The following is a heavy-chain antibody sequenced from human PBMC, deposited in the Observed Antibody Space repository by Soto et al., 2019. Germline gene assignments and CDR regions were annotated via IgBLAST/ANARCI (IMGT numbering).Heavy chain of an antibody. V-gene: IGHV5-51*01. D-gene: IGHD2-15*01. CDR3: AISLSCSGGSCYSKFDY. CDR2: IYPDDSDT. CDR1: GYSFTSYR. J-gene: IGHJ4*02. Sequence: GESLKISCKGSGYSFTSYRIGWVRQMPWKGLEWMGIIYPDDSDTRYSPSFQGQVTISADKSISTAYLQWSSLKASDTAVYYCAISLSCSGGSCYSKFDYWGQGTPVTVSS.